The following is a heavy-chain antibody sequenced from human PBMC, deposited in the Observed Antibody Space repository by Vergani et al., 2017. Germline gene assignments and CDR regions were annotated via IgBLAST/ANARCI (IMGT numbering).Heavy chain of an antibody. V-gene: IGHV1-46*03. D-gene: IGHD1-26*01. CDR3: ARVMRGLQYSGSHRPWAFDI. Sequence: QVQLVQSGAEVKKPGASVKVSCKASGYTFTGYYMHWVRQAPGQGLEWMGWINPNSGSTSYAQKFQGRVTMTRDTSTSTVYMELSSLRSEDTAVYYCARVMRGLQYSGSHRPWAFDIGGQGTMVTVSS. CDR1: GYTFTGYY. J-gene: IGHJ3*02. CDR2: INPNSGST.